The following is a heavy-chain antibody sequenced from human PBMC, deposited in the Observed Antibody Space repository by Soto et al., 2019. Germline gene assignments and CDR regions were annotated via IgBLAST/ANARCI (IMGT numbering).Heavy chain of an antibody. Sequence: PSETLSLTCAVYGGSFSGYYWSWIRQPPGKGLEWIGEINHSGSTNYNPSLKSRVTISVDTSKNQFSLKLSSVTAADTAVYYCARGRSIAAPFDYWGQGTLVTVSS. CDR1: GGSFSGYY. CDR2: INHSGST. CDR3: ARGRSIAAPFDY. J-gene: IGHJ4*02. V-gene: IGHV4-34*01. D-gene: IGHD6-6*01.